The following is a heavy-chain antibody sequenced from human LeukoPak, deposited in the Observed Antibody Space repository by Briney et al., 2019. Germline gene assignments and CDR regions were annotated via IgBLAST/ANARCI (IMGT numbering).Heavy chain of an antibody. V-gene: IGHV3-23*01. CDR1: GFIFSSYA. D-gene: IGHD1-26*01. Sequence: GGSLRLSCAPSGFIFSSYAMSWVRQAPGKGLEWVSGISGSGGGTYYADSVKGRFTISRDNSKSTLYLQMNSLRAEDTAVYYCAKDTAGELGFDIWGQGTMVTVSS. CDR2: ISGSGGGT. CDR3: AKDTAGELGFDI. J-gene: IGHJ3*02.